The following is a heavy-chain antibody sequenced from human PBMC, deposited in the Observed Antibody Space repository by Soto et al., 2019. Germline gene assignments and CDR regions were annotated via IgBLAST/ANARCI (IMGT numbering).Heavy chain of an antibody. CDR3: ARDSARMITFGGVIVLLY. CDR1: GYTFTSYG. V-gene: IGHV1-18*04. CDR2: ISAYNGNT. D-gene: IGHD3-16*02. J-gene: IGHJ4*02. Sequence: ASVKVSCKAPGYTFTSYGISWVRQAPGQGLEWMGWISAYNGNTNYAQKLQGRVTMTTDTSTSTAYMELRSLRSDDTAVYYCARDSARMITFGGVIVLLYWGQGTLVTVSS.